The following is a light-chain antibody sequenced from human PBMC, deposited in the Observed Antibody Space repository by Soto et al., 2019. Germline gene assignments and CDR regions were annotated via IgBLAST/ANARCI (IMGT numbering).Light chain of an antibody. CDR2: AAS. V-gene: IGKV1-9*01. Sequence: IQLTQSPSSLSASVGDRVTITCRASQGISSYLAWYQQKPGKAPKLLIYAASTLQSGVPSRFSGSGAGTDFTLTISSRQPEDFANYYCQQLNSYPLTFGGGTKVEIK. CDR3: QQLNSYPLT. CDR1: QGISSY. J-gene: IGKJ4*01.